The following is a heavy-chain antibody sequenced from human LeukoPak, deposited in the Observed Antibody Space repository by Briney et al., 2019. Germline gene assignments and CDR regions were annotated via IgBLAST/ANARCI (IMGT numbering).Heavy chain of an antibody. J-gene: IGHJ4*02. CDR1: GFIFSGSA. CDR2: IRSKANNYAT. V-gene: IGHV3-73*01. CDR3: AKGGYCSGGTCYLVIDY. Sequence: PGGSLRLSCAASGFIFSGSAMHWARQASGKGLEWVGRIRSKANNYATAYAASVKGRFTISRDNSKNTLYLQINNLRAEDTAVYYCAKGGYCSGGTCYLVIDYWGQGTLVTVSS. D-gene: IGHD2-15*01.